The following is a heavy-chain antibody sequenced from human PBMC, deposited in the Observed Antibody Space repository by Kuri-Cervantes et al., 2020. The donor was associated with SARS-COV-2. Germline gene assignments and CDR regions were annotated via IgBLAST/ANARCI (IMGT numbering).Heavy chain of an antibody. CDR3: ARARPRGQDIVVVPAAQKDYYYGMDV. Sequence: ASVKASCKASGYTFTGYYMHWVRQAPGQGLEWMGWINPNSGGTNYAQKFQGWVTMTRDTSISTAYMELSRLRSDDTAVYYCARARPRGQDIVVVPAAQKDYYYGMDVWGQGTTVTVSS. V-gene: IGHV1-2*04. CDR1: GYTFTGYY. CDR2: INPNSGGT. D-gene: IGHD2-2*01. J-gene: IGHJ6*02.